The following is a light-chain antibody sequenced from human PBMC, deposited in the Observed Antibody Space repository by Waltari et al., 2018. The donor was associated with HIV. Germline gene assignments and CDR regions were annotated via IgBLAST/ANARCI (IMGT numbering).Light chain of an antibody. CDR1: QSISASQ. CDR3: QQYGRSPIT. V-gene: IGKV3-20*01. J-gene: IGKJ5*01. CDR2: GAS. Sequence: EIVLTQSPDTLSVSPGQSATLSCRASQSISASQLAWYQQKPGQAPRLVIYGASTRATGIPDRFSGSGSGTDFALTISRLEPEDSAVFYCQQYGRSPITFGLGTRLENK.